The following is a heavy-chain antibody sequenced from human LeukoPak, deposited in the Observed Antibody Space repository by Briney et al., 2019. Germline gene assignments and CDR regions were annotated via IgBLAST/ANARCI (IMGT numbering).Heavy chain of an antibody. CDR2: IYYSGST. Sequence: SETLSLTCTVSGGSISSSSYYWGWIRQPPGKGLEWIGSIYYSGSTYYNPSLKSRVTISVDTSKNQFSLKLSSVTAADTAVHYCARDRVVVAATLIDENFDYWGQGTLVTVSS. V-gene: IGHV4-39*07. CDR1: GGSISSSSYY. D-gene: IGHD2-15*01. CDR3: ARDRVVVAATLIDENFDY. J-gene: IGHJ4*02.